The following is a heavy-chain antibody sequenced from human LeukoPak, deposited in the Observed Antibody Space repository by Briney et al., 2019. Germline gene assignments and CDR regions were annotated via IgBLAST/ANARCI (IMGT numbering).Heavy chain of an antibody. Sequence: ASVKVSCKPSVYTFTGYYLHWVRQAPGQGVEWMGRINPSTGGTNYAQHFQGRVTMNRDASISTAYMELSRLTSDDTAVYYCARDNDLRPIVGATTFPNEFDYWGQGTLATVSS. J-gene: IGHJ4*02. V-gene: IGHV1-2*06. CDR1: VYTFTGYY. D-gene: IGHD1-26*01. CDR2: INPSTGGT. CDR3: ARDNDLRPIVGATTFPNEFDY.